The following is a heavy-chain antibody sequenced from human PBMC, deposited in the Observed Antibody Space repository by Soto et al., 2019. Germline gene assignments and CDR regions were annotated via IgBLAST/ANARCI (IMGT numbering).Heavy chain of an antibody. J-gene: IGHJ4*02. CDR2: ISYDGRNK. V-gene: IGHV3-30*03. CDR1: GFTFSSYG. CDR3: ATTLPYCRNGVCHRD. Sequence: QVQLVESGGGGVQPGRSLRLSCAASGFTFSSYGMHWVRQAPGKGLEWVAVISYDGRNKYYADSVKGRFTISRDNSKNTLYLQMSSLRAEDTAVYYCATTLPYCRNGVCHRDWGQGTQVTVSS. D-gene: IGHD2-8*01.